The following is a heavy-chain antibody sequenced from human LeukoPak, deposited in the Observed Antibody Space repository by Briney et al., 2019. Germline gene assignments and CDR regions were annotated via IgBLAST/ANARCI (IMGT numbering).Heavy chain of an antibody. Sequence: GGSLRLSCAASGFTFSYYWMHWVRQAPGKGLVWVSRINSDGSSTIYADSVKGRFTISRDNAKNTLYLQMNSLRAEDTALYYCSRDLRVVITGSFDSWGQGTLVTVSS. J-gene: IGHJ4*02. D-gene: IGHD3-22*01. CDR3: SRDLRVVITGSFDS. V-gene: IGHV3-74*01. CDR1: GFTFSYYW. CDR2: INSDGSST.